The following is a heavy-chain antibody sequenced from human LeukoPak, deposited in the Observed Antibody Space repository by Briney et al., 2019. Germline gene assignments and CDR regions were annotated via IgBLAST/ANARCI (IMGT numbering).Heavy chain of an antibody. D-gene: IGHD4-17*01. CDR1: GFTFSDYY. CDR3: ARVEDDYGDYYYGMDV. V-gene: IGHV3-11*04. J-gene: IGHJ6*02. Sequence: GGSLRLSCAASGFTFSDYYMSWIRQAPGKGLEWVSYISSSGSTIYYADSVKGRFTISRDNAQNSLYLQMSSLRAEDTAVYYCARVEDDYGDYYYGMDVWGQGTTVTVSS. CDR2: ISSSGSTI.